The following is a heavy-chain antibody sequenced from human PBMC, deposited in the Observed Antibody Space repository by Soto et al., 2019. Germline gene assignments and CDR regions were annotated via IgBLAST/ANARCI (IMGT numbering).Heavy chain of an antibody. J-gene: IGHJ5*02. CDR2: IYYSGRT. Sequence: QVQLQESGPGLVKPSQTLSLTCTVSGGSISSGDYYWSWIRQPPGKGLEWIGYIYYSGRTYYNPSLKRRVTLSVDTSKNQFSLKLSSVTAADTAVYYCARRRERYCSSTSCYFGFDPWGQGTLVTVSS. V-gene: IGHV4-30-4*01. CDR1: GGSISSGDYY. D-gene: IGHD2-2*01. CDR3: ARRRERYCSSTSCYFGFDP.